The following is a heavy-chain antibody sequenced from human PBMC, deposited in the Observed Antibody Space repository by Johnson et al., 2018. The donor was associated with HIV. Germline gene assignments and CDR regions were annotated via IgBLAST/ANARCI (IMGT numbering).Heavy chain of an antibody. Sequence: VQLVESGGVVVQPERSLRLSCSASGFTFSSYAMHWVRQAPGKGLEWVSVIYSGGSTYYADSVKGRFTISRDNSKNTLYLQMNSLRAEDTAVYYCARGLLAGNDAFDIWGQGTMVTVSS. J-gene: IGHJ3*02. D-gene: IGHD6-13*01. V-gene: IGHV3-66*01. CDR1: GFTFSSYA. CDR3: ARGLLAGNDAFDI. CDR2: IYSGGST.